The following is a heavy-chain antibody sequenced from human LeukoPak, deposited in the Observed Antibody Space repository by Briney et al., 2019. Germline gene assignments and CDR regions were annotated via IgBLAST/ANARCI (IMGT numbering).Heavy chain of an antibody. V-gene: IGHV3-23*01. CDR3: AKDRDDTGITGAFDI. D-gene: IGHD3-3*01. Sequence: QPGGSLRLSCAASGFTFSSYAMSWVRQAPGKGLEWVSAISGSGGSTYYTDSVKGRFTISRDNSKNTLHLQMNSLRAEDTAVYYCAKDRDDTGITGAFDIWGQGTMVTVSS. CDR1: GFTFSSYA. CDR2: ISGSGGST. J-gene: IGHJ3*02.